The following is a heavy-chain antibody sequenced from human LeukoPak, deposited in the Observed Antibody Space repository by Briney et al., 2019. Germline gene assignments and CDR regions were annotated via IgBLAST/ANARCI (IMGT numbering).Heavy chain of an antibody. J-gene: IGHJ6*03. CDR2: IYTSGST. D-gene: IGHD5-12*01. CDR1: GGSISSYY. Sequence: SETLSLTCTVSGGSISSYYWSWIRQPAGKGLEWIGRIYTSGSTNYNPSLKSRVTMSVDTSKNQFSLKLSSVTAADTAVYYCAREPGDSGYDQHYYMDVWGKGTTVTVSS. CDR3: AREPGDSGYDQHYYMDV. V-gene: IGHV4-4*07.